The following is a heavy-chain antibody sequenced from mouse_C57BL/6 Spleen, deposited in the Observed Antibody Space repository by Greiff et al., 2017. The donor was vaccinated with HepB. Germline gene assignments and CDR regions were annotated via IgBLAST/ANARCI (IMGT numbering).Heavy chain of an antibody. CDR2: IHPHSGST. CDR1: GYTFTSYW. D-gene: IGHD1-1*01. CDR3: ARSDYGKYYYAMDY. J-gene: IGHJ4*01. V-gene: IGHV1-64*01. Sequence: QVQLQQPGAELVKPGASVKLSCKASGYTFTSYWMHWVKQRPGQGLEWIGMIHPHSGSTNYNEKFKSKATLTVDKSSSTAYMQLSSLTSEDSAVYYCARSDYGKYYYAMDYWGQGTSVTVSS.